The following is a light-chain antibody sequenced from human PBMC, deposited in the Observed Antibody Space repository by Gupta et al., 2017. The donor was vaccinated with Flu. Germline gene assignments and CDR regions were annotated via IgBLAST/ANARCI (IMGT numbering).Light chain of an antibody. CDR3: MHSTRWPWT. CDR2: KAS. Sequence: DAVMTQSPLSLPVTLGQPASISCRSSESLVYSDGDSYVSCFHQRPGQSPWRLIYKASNRDSGVPDRISGSGSGTDFTLTISRLEAEDVGVYYCMHSTRWPWTFGQGTKVEI. J-gene: IGKJ1*01. V-gene: IGKV2-30*01. CDR1: ESLVYSDGDSY.